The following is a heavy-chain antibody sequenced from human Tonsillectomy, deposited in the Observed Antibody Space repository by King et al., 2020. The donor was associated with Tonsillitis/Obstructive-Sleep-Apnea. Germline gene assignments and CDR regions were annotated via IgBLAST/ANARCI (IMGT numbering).Heavy chain of an antibody. J-gene: IGHJ4*02. Sequence: VQLVESGGGLVKPGGSLRLSCAASGFTFSSYSMNWVRQAPGKGLEWVSSISPSSDYIYYADSLKGRFTISRDNAKNSLYLQMNSLRAEDTAVYYCAGGAIFGAPIRVNYFDYWGQGTLVTVSS. D-gene: IGHD3-3*01. V-gene: IGHV3-21*01. CDR2: ISPSSDYI. CDR3: AGGAIFGAPIRVNYFDY. CDR1: GFTFSSYS.